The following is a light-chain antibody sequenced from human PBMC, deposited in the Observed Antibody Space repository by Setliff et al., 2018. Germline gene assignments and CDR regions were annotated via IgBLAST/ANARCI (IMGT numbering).Light chain of an antibody. CDR1: SSDVGGYNY. CDR3: CSYAGSPYV. CDR2: DVS. J-gene: IGLJ1*01. Sequence: QSVLTQPASVSGSPGQSITISCTGTSSDVGGYNYVSWYQQHPGKAPKLMIYDVSKRPSGVSNRFSGSKSGNTASLTISGLQAEDEADYYCCSYAGSPYVFGTGTKVTVL. V-gene: IGLV2-23*02.